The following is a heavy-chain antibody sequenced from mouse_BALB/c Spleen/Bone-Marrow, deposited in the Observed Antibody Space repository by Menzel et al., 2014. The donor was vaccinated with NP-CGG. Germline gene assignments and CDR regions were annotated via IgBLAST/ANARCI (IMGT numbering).Heavy chain of an antibody. Sequence: EVQVVESGGGLAQPGGSRKLSCAASGFTFSSFGMHWVRQAPEKGLEWVAYISSGSSTIYYADTVKGRFTISRDNPKNTLFLQMTSLRSEDTAMYYCVRSYDSYAMAFWGQGTSVTVSS. V-gene: IGHV5-17*02. D-gene: IGHD2-10*02. CDR2: ISSGSSTI. CDR1: GFTFSSFG. J-gene: IGHJ4*01. CDR3: VRSYDSYAMAF.